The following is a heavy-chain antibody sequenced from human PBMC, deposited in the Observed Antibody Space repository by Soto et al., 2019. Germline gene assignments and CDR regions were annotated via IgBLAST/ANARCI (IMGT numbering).Heavy chain of an antibody. V-gene: IGHV3-48*03. CDR2: ISSSGSTI. CDR1: GFTFSSYE. Sequence: GGSLRPSCAASGFTFSSYEMNWVRQAPGKGLEWVSYISSSGSTIYYADSVKGRFTISRDTAKNSLYLQMNSLRAEDTAVYYCAREPSYNYYYYGMDVWGQGTTVTVSS. J-gene: IGHJ6*02. CDR3: AREPSYNYYYYGMDV.